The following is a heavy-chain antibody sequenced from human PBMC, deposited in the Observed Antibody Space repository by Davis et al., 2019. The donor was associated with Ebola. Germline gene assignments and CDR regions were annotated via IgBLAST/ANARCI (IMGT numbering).Heavy chain of an antibody. J-gene: IGHJ4*02. CDR1: GGSISSYY. D-gene: IGHD6-13*01. CDR2: IYYSGST. CDR3: AGGLAAAGTTY. V-gene: IGHV4-59*12. Sequence: MPGGSLRPSCTVPGGSISSYYWSWIRQPPGKGLEWIGYIYYSGSTNYNPSLKSRVTISVDKSKNQFSLKLSSVTAADTAVYYCAGGLAAAGTTYWGQGTLVTVSS.